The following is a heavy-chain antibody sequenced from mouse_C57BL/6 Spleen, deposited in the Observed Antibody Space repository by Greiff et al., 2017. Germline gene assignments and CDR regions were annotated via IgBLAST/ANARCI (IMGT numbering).Heavy chain of an antibody. D-gene: IGHD2-4*01. CDR3: ASPYDYDEGFAY. J-gene: IGHJ3*01. V-gene: IGHV1-18*01. CDR2: INPNNGGT. Sequence: VHVKQSGPELVKPGASVKIPCKASGYTFTDYNMDWVKQSHGKSLEWIGDINPNNGGTIYNQKFKGKATLTVDKSSSTAYMELRSLTSEDTAVYYCASPYDYDEGFAYWGQGTLVTVSA. CDR1: GYTFTDYN.